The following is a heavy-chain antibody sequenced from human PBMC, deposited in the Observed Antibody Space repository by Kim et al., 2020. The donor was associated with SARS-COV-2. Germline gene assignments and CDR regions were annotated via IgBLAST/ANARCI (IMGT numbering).Heavy chain of an antibody. V-gene: IGHV4-39*07. CDR3: ARDPRIAVAGTGVDY. D-gene: IGHD6-19*01. Sequence: SETLSLTCTVSGGSISSSSYYWGWIRQPPGKWLEWIGSIYYSGSTYYNPSLKSRVTISVDTSKNQFSLKLSSVTAADTAVYYCARDPRIAVAGTGVDYWGQGTLVTVSS. CDR1: GGSISSSSYY. J-gene: IGHJ4*02. CDR2: IYYSGST.